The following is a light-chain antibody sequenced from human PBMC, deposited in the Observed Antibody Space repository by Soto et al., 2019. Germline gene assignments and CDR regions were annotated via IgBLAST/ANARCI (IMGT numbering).Light chain of an antibody. Sequence: QTVVTQEPSFSVSPGGTVTLTCGLSSGSVSTSSYPSWYQQTPGQAPRTLIYTTNVRSSGVPDRFSGSILDNKAALTITGAQADDESDYYCVLYMGSGIWVFGGGTKLTVL. V-gene: IGLV8-61*01. J-gene: IGLJ3*02. CDR2: TTN. CDR3: VLYMGSGIWV. CDR1: SGSVSTSSY.